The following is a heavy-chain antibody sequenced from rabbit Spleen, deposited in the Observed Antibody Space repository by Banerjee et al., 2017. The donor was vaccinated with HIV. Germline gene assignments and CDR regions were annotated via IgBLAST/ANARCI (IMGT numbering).Heavy chain of an antibody. V-gene: IGHV1S40*01. D-gene: IGHD6-1*01. CDR2: IYTGSSSTT. CDR1: GFSFSSRYY. Sequence: QSLEESGGDLVKPGASLTLTCTASGFSFSSRYYMCWVRQAPGKGLEWAACIYTGSSSTTWYASWAKGRFTISRSTSPNTVTLQLSSLTAADTATYFCASDILGGNGNVGYGMNLWGPGTLVTVS. J-gene: IGHJ4*01. CDR3: ASDILGGNGNVGYGMNL.